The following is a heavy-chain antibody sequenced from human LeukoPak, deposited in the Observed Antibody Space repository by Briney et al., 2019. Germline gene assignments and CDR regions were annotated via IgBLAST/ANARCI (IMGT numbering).Heavy chain of an antibody. CDR1: GFNFDSYA. D-gene: IGHD3-3*01. Sequence: GGSLRLSCTASGFNFDSYAMSWVRQAPGKGLEWVSAISGSGGSTYYADSVKGRFTISRDNSKNTLYLQMNSLRAEDTAVYYCAKKGVFGVVITHFDYWGQGTLVTVSS. CDR3: AKKGVFGVVITHFDY. J-gene: IGHJ4*02. V-gene: IGHV3-23*01. CDR2: ISGSGGST.